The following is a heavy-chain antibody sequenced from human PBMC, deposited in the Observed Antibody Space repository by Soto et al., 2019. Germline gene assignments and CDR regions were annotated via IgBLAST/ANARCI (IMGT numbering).Heavy chain of an antibody. CDR3: ARKQYGDYIRWWLDP. D-gene: IGHD4-17*01. J-gene: IGHJ5*02. CDR1: GYTFTDNH. Sequence: QVQLVQSGAEVKKPGASVKVSCKASGYTFTDNHVHWLRRAPGQDFEWMGWINPKSGDTKYAQKFQGRVTMNRDTSIDTAYMEVTSLTSDDTDTYYCARKQYGDYIRWWLDPWGQGTLVTVSS. V-gene: IGHV1-2*02. CDR2: INPKSGDT.